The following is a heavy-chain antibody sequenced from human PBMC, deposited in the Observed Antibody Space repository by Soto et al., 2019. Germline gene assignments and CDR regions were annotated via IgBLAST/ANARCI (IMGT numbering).Heavy chain of an antibody. J-gene: IGHJ4*02. CDR3: GCALFEFDRNGPYYGHHYFEY. V-gene: IGHV3-7*01. CDR1: GLTFNNPW. D-gene: IGHD3-22*01. Sequence: PGGSLRLSCAVSGLTFNNPWMNWVRQAPGTGLEWVANIKPDGSERYYVGSVKSRFTVSRDNAKNSLYLQMSSLRAEDAAVYYCGCALFEFDRNGPYYGHHYFEYWGQGALVTVSS. CDR2: IKPDGSER.